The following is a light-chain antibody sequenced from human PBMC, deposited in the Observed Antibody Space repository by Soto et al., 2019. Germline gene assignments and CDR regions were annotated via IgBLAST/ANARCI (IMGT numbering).Light chain of an antibody. J-gene: IGKJ5*01. CDR2: GAS. CDR3: KQYKEWPPFT. CDR1: QSVSSSY. Sequence: EILLTQSPGTVSLSPGEIATLSFMASQSVSSSYVAWYQQKPGQAPRLLIYGASSRATGIPDGFSGSGSGTEFSLTITSLQSEDFAVYYCKQYKEWPPFTFGQGTRLEIK. V-gene: IGKV3-20*01.